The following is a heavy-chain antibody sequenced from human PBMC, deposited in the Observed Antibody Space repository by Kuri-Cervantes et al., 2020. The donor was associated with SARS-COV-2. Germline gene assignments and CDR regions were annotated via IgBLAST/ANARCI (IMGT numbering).Heavy chain of an antibody. J-gene: IGHJ4*02. D-gene: IGHD2-15*01. CDR1: GYTFTGYY. CDR3: ARDLQYVVVVAASVGD. CDR2: ISPNSGGT. V-gene: IGHV1-2*02. Sequence: ASVKVSCKASGYTFTGYYMHWVRQAPGQGLEWMGWISPNSGGTNYAQKFQGRVTMTRDTSISTAYMELSRLRSDDTAVYYCARDLQYVVVVAASVGDWGQGTLVTVSS.